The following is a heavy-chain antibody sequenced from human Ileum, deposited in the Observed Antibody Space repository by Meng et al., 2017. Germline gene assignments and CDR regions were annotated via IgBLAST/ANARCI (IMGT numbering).Heavy chain of an antibody. D-gene: IGHD3-10*01. J-gene: IGHJ4*02. Sequence: SYGACGFSFRNAWRTWVRQAPGKGLEWVGRIKSKSDGGTTDYAAHMKGRFTIARDDSENTLYLQMNSLKTEDTAVYYCAPANYDSGTDYNYIWGQGTLVTVSS. CDR3: APANYDSGTDYNYI. V-gene: IGHV3-15*01. CDR1: GFSFRNAW. CDR2: IKSKSDGGTT.